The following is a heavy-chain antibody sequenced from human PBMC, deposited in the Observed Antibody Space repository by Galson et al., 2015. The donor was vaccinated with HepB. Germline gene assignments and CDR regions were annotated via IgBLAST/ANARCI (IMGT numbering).Heavy chain of an antibody. D-gene: IGHD3-10*01. J-gene: IGHJ6*02. CDR1: GYTFTSYD. V-gene: IGHV1-8*01. Sequence: SVKVSCKASGYTFTSYDINWVRQATGQGLEWMGWMNPNSGNTGYAQKFQGRVTMTRNTSISTAYMELSSLRSEDTAVYYCARVWRTMVRGAPGVWGQGTTVTVSS. CDR3: ARVWRTMVRGAPGV. CDR2: MNPNSGNT.